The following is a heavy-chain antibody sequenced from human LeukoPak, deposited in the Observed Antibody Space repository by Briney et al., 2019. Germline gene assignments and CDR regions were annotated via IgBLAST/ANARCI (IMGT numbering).Heavy chain of an antibody. CDR1: SGSFSGNY. CDR3: ARESSWGNFDY. J-gene: IGHJ4*02. CDR2: INHSGST. Sequence: PSETLSLTCAVYSGSFSGNYWNWIRQPPGKGLEWIGEINHSGSTNYNPSLKSRVTISVDTSKNQFSLKLSSVTAADTAVYYCARESSWGNFDYWGQGTLVTVSS. V-gene: IGHV4-34*01. D-gene: IGHD7-27*01.